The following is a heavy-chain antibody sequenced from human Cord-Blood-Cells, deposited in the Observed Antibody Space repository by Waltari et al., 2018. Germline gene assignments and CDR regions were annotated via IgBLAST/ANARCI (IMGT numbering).Heavy chain of an antibody. D-gene: IGHD7-27*01. V-gene: IGHV4-34*01. J-gene: IGHJ2*01. Sequence: QVPLQQWGAGLLKPSEPLSLTCAVYGGSFSGYYWRWIRQPPGKGLEWIGEINHSGSTNYNPSLKSRVTISVDTSKNQFSLKLSSVTVADTAVYYCPAWSGDNYFDLWGRGTLVTVSS. CDR3: PAWSGDNYFDL. CDR1: GGSFSGYY. CDR2: INHSGST.